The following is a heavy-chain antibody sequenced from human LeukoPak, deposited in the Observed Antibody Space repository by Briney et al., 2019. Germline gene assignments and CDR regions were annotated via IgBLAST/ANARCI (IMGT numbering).Heavy chain of an antibody. J-gene: IGHJ4*02. Sequence: KPGGSLRLSCTASGFTFGDYAMTWFRQAPGKGLEWLSFIRGKAYGATTEYAASVKGRFTMSRDDSKSIAYLQMNRLKTEDTAVYYCSRFAYWTGYQGDSWGQGTLVTVSS. D-gene: IGHD3/OR15-3a*01. CDR2: IRGKAYGATT. CDR1: GFTFGDYA. V-gene: IGHV3-49*05. CDR3: SRFAYWTGYQGDS.